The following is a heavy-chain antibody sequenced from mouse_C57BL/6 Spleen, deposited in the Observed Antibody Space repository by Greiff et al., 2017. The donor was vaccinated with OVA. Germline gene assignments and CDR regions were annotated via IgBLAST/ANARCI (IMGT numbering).Heavy chain of an antibody. J-gene: IGHJ4*01. CDR2: IDPSDSYT. V-gene: IGHV1-59*01. D-gene: IGHD1-1*01. Sequence: VQLQQPGAELVRPGTSVKLSCKASGYTFTSYWMHWVKQRPGQGLEWIGVIDPSDSYTNYNQKFKGKATLTVDTSSSTAYMQLSSLTSEDSAVYYCARAYYGSTLGGAMDYWGQGTSVTVSS. CDR3: ARAYYGSTLGGAMDY. CDR1: GYTFTSYW.